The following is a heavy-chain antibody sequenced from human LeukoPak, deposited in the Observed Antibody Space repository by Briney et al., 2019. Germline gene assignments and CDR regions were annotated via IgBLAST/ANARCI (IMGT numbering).Heavy chain of an antibody. D-gene: IGHD3-22*01. V-gene: IGHV3-23*01. CDR1: GFTFSSYA. J-gene: IGHJ3*01. CDR2: IDGGGGRT. CDR3: AKDFRDSSGYYYFHDALGL. Sequence: PGGSLRLSCAASGFTFSSYAMSWVRQAPGKGLEWVSTIDGGGGRTFYADSVKGRFTISRDNSKNTLFLQMSSLRAEDSAVYYCAKDFRDSSGYYYFHDALGLWGQGTMVTVSS.